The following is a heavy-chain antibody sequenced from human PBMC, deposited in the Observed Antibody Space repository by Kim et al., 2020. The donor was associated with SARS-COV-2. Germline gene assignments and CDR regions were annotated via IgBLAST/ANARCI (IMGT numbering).Heavy chain of an antibody. CDR3: ARKGSGYYGPYGMDV. V-gene: IGHV3-7*01. D-gene: IGHD3-22*01. CDR2: IKQDGSEK. J-gene: IGHJ6*02. Sequence: GGSLRLSCAASGFTFSSYWMSWVRQAPGKGLEWVANIKQDGSEKYYVDSLKGRFTISRDNAKNSLYLQMNSLRAEDTAVYYCARKGSGYYGPYGMDVWGQGTTVTVSS. CDR1: GFTFSSYW.